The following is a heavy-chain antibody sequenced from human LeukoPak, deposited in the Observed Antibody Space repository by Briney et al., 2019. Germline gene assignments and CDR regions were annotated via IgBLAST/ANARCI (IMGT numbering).Heavy chain of an antibody. CDR2: IIPILGIA. Sequence: SVKVSCKASGGTFSSYAISWVRQAPGQGLEWMGRIIPILGIANYAQKFQGRVTITADKSTSTAYMELSSLRSEDTAVYYCASEGYSGSYPGGAFDTWGQGTMVTVSS. J-gene: IGHJ3*02. V-gene: IGHV1-69*04. CDR3: ASEGYSGSYPGGAFDT. CDR1: GGTFSSYA. D-gene: IGHD1-26*01.